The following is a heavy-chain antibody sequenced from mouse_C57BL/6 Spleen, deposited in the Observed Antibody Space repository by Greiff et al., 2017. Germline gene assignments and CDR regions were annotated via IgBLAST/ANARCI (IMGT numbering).Heavy chain of an antibody. CDR2: IIPNNGGT. V-gene: IGHV1-26*01. J-gene: IGHJ2*01. D-gene: IGHD2-5*01. CDR1: GYTFTDYY. Sequence: EVQLQQSGPELVKPGASVKISCKASGYTFTDYYMNWVKQSHGKSLEWIGDIIPNNGGTSYNQKFKGKATLTVDKSSSTAYMELRSLTSEDSAVYYCARSDNSNSYYLDYWGQGTTLTVSS. CDR3: ARSDNSNSYYLDY.